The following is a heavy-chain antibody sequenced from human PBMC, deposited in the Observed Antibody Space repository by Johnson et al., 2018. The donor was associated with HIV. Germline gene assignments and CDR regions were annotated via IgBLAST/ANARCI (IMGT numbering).Heavy chain of an antibody. CDR3: AKDQLSEHLVLRSAFDI. Sequence: QVQLVESGGGVVQPGRSLRLSCVVSGFTFSSYPMHWVRQAPGKGLEWVAIISYDGNNKYYADSVKGRFTISRDNSKNTLYLQMNSLRAEDTAVYYCAKDQLSEHLVLRSAFDIWGQGTMVTVSS. J-gene: IGHJ3*02. D-gene: IGHD6-6*01. CDR2: ISYDGNNK. CDR1: GFTFSSYP. V-gene: IGHV3-30*04.